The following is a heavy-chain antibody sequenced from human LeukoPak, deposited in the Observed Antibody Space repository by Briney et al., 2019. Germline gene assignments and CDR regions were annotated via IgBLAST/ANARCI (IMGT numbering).Heavy chain of an antibody. D-gene: IGHD3-3*01. J-gene: IGHJ4*02. CDR3: ARDTGVVWDFDY. V-gene: IGHV1-18*01. Sequence: ASVKVSCKASGYSFTTYGISWVRQAPGQGLEWMGWINPDNGRKEYVERFQDRVTMTTDTSTSTAYMELRSLRSDDTAVYYCARDTGVVWDFDYWGQGTLVTVSS. CDR2: INPDNGRK. CDR1: GYSFTTYG.